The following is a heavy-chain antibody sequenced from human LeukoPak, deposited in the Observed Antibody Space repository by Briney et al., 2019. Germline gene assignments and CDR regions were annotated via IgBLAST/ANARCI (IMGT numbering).Heavy chain of an antibody. CDR3: VRGTPTPGMDY. CDR2: IDTTTGNP. CDR1: GYPFSAHS. J-gene: IGHJ4*02. D-gene: IGHD3-10*01. V-gene: IGHV7-4-1*02. Sequence: ASVRVSCKASGYPFSAHSLNWVRQAPGQGLEWMGNIDTTTGNPRYAQDFTGRFVFSLDTSVSTAYLQITSLKADDTAAYYCVRGTPTPGMDYWGQGTQVTVSS.